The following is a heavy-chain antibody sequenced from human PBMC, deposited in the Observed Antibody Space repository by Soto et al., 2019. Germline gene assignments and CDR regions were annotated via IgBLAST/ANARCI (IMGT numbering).Heavy chain of an antibody. CDR3: VHSRCGGDCLQSYSSYYYYGMDI. CDR2: IYWDGDR. D-gene: IGHD2-21*02. J-gene: IGHJ6*02. CDR1: GFSLSTGGMG. V-gene: IGHV2-5*02. Sequence: QITLKESGPTLVKPTQTLTLTCTFSGFSLSTGGMGVGWIRQPPGKALEWLALIYWDGDRRYRPSLMSRLTIAKDTSKNQLLLKMTNMDPVDTATYYCVHSRCGGDCLQSYSSYYYYGMDIWGQGTTVTVSS.